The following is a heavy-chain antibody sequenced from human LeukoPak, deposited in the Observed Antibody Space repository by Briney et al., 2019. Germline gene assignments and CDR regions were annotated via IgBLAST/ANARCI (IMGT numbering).Heavy chain of an antibody. Sequence: HTGGSLRLSCAASGFTVSSNYMSWVRQAPGKGQERVSVIYSGGSTYYADSVKGRFTISRDNSKNTLYLQMNSLRAEDTAVYYCARDATYYYYGMDVWGKGTTVTVSS. J-gene: IGHJ6*04. V-gene: IGHV3-53*01. CDR3: ARDATYYYYGMDV. CDR2: IYSGGST. CDR1: GFTVSSNY.